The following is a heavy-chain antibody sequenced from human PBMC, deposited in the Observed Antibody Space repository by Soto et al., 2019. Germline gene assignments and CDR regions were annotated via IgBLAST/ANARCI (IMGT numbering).Heavy chain of an antibody. CDR1: GGSISSSSYY. CDR2: IYYSGST. J-gene: IGHJ5*02. CDR3: ARQRRGGGSCYSCGWFDP. D-gene: IGHD2-15*01. Sequence: SETLSLTCTVSGGSISSSSYYWSWIRKHPGKGLEWIGYIYYSGSTYYNPSLKSRVTISVDTSKNQFSLKLSSVTAADTAVYYCARQRRGGGSCYSCGWFDPWGQGTLVTVSS. V-gene: IGHV4-31*03.